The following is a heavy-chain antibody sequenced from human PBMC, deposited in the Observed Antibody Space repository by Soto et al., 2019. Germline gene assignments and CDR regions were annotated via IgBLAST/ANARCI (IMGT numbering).Heavy chain of an antibody. V-gene: IGHV3-48*03. CDR1: GFTFSSYE. Sequence: PGGSLRLSCAAAGFTFSSYEMNWVRQAPGKGLEWVSYISSSGSTIYYADSVKGRFTISRDNAKNSLYLQMNSLRAEDTAVDYCARDGGDSYGAIWGQGTLVTV. D-gene: IGHD2-21*02. CDR2: ISSSGSTI. CDR3: ARDGGDSYGAI. J-gene: IGHJ4*02.